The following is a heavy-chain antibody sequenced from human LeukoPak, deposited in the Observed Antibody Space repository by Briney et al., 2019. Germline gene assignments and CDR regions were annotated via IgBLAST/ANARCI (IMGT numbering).Heavy chain of an antibody. CDR2: ISPVSRNT. Sequence: ASVKVSCTASGYTFTTYGISWVRQAPGQGLEWMGWISPVSRNTNYAQNLQDRVTMTTDTSTSTAYMELRSLRSDDTAVYYCASTVSPSGMSYFDYWGQGTLVTVSS. D-gene: IGHD1-1*01. CDR3: ASTVSPSGMSYFDY. CDR1: GYTFTTYG. J-gene: IGHJ4*02. V-gene: IGHV1-18*01.